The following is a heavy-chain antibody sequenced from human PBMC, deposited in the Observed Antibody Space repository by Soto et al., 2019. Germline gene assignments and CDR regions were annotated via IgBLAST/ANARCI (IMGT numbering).Heavy chain of an antibody. J-gene: IGHJ6*02. D-gene: IGHD3-3*01. Sequence: QVQLVESGGGVVQPGRSLRLSCAASGFTFSSYGMHWVRQAPGKGLEWVAVISYDGSNKYYADSVKGRFTISRDNSKNTLYLQMNSLRAEDTAVYYCANRHYDFWSGYYTEGGMDVWGQGTTVTVSS. CDR1: GFTFSSYG. CDR2: ISYDGSNK. V-gene: IGHV3-30*18. CDR3: ANRHYDFWSGYYTEGGMDV.